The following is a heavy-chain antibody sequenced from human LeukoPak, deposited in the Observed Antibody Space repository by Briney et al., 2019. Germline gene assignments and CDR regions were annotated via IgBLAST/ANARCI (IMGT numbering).Heavy chain of an antibody. Sequence: GGSLRLSCAASGFPFSNNVMTWVRQAPGRGLDWLAANSASGTSTYYADSVKGRFTISRDNSKNTLYLQIKNLIVDDTAVYYCAKTFPYGTTWFGFCDYWGQGALVTVSS. J-gene: IGHJ4*02. D-gene: IGHD3-10*01. CDR2: NSASGTST. CDR3: AKTFPYGTTWFGFCDY. CDR1: GFPFSNNV. V-gene: IGHV3-23*01.